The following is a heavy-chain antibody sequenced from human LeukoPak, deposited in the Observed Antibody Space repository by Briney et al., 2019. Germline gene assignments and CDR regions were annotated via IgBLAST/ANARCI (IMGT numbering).Heavy chain of an antibody. CDR1: GYTFTSYA. V-gene: IGHV7-4-1*02. D-gene: IGHD6-13*01. CDR3: ARGSRPYSSSWYTAGTTPYYFDY. J-gene: IGHJ4*02. CDR2: INTNTGNP. Sequence: ASVKVSCKASGYTFTSYAMNWVRQAPGQGLEWMGWINTNTGNPTYAQGFTGRFVFSLDTSVSTAYLQISSLKAEDTAVYYCARGSRPYSSSWYTAGTTPYYFDYWGQGTLVTVSS.